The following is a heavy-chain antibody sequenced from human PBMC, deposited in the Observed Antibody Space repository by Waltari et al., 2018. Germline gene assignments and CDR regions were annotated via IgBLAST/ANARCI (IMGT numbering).Heavy chain of an antibody. D-gene: IGHD3-3*01. V-gene: IGHV3-23*04. CDR3: AIPSYYDFWSGYSRDDAFDI. Sequence: EVQLVESGGGLVQPGGSLRLSCAASGFTFSSYAMSWVRQAPGKGLEWVAAMSGSGGSTYYADSVKGRFTISRDNSKNTLYLQMNSLRAEDTAVYYCAIPSYYDFWSGYSRDDAFDIWGQGTMVTVSS. CDR2: MSGSGGST. CDR1: GFTFSSYA. J-gene: IGHJ3*02.